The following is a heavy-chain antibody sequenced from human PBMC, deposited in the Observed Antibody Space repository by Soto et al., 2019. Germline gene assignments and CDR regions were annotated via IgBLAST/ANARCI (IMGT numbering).Heavy chain of an antibody. CDR3: ARVSLFIAVAAPFDY. J-gene: IGHJ4*02. D-gene: IGHD6-19*01. CDR1: GYTFTSYG. Sequence: ASVKVSCKASGYTFTSYGISWVRQAPGQGLEWMGWISAYNGNTNYAQKLQGRVTMTTDTSTSTAYMELRSLRSDDTAVYYCARVSLFIAVAAPFDYWGQGTLVTVSS. CDR2: ISAYNGNT. V-gene: IGHV1-18*01.